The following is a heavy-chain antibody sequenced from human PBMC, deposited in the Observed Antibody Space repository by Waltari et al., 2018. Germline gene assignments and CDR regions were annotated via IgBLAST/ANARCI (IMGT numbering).Heavy chain of an antibody. CDR3: ARTSVVSEGYFDY. Sequence: QVTLRESGPALVKPTQTLTLTCTFSGFSLTTIGMCVSWIRQPPGKALEWLALLDWDDDKYYNASLKTRLTISKDTAKNQVVLTMTDMDPVDTATYYCARTSVVSEGYFDYWGQGSLVTVSS. V-gene: IGHV2-70*01. J-gene: IGHJ4*02. CDR1: GFSLTTIGMC. CDR2: LDWDDDK. D-gene: IGHD2-21*01.